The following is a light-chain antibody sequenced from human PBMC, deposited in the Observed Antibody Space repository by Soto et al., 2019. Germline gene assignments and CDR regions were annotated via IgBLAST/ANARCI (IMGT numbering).Light chain of an antibody. CDR1: QSLSSNY. J-gene: IGKJ2*01. Sequence: EIVLTQSPGTLSLSPGERATLSCRASQSLSSNYLAWYQQKPSQAPRLLIFGASSRATGIPDRFSGSGSGTDFTLTISRLEPEDFAVYYCQQYGSSPSTFGQGTKLEIK. CDR2: GAS. CDR3: QQYGSSPST. V-gene: IGKV3-20*01.